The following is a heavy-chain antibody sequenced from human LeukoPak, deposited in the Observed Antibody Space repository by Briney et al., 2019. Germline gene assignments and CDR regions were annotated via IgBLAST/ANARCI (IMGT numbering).Heavy chain of an antibody. CDR3: TKGPSGIAVAGSPKYFQH. J-gene: IGHJ1*01. CDR1: GFTFDDYA. CDR2: ISWNSGSI. D-gene: IGHD6-19*01. Sequence: GRSLRLSCAASGFTFDDYAMHWVRHAPGKGLEWVSGISWNSGSIDYADSVKGRFTISRDNAKNSLYLQMNSLRAEDTALYYCTKGPSGIAVAGSPKYFQHWGQGTLVTVSS. V-gene: IGHV3-9*01.